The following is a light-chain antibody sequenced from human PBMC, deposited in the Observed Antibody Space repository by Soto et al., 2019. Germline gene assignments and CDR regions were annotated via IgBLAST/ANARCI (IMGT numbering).Light chain of an antibody. CDR3: LLSYSGAWV. CDR1: TGAVTSGHY. CDR2: DPS. V-gene: IGLV7-46*01. J-gene: IGLJ3*02. Sequence: QAVVTQEPSLTVSPGGTVTLTCGSSTGAVTSGHYPYWFQQKPGQAPRTLIYDPSNKHSWTPARFSGSLLGGKAALTLSGAQPEDEAEYYCLLSYSGAWVVGGGTKVTVL.